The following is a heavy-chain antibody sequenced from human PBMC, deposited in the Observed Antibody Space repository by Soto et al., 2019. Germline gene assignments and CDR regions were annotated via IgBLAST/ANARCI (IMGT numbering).Heavy chain of an antibody. Sequence: QVQLVQSGAEVKKPGSSVKVSCKASGGTFSSYAISWVRQALGQGLEWMGGIIPIFGTANYAQKFQGRVTITADESTSTAYMELSSLRSEDTAVYYCARYCSGGSCYSDWFDPWGQGTLVTVSS. D-gene: IGHD2-15*01. CDR3: ARYCSGGSCYSDWFDP. V-gene: IGHV1-69*01. CDR2: IIPIFGTA. CDR1: GGTFSSYA. J-gene: IGHJ5*02.